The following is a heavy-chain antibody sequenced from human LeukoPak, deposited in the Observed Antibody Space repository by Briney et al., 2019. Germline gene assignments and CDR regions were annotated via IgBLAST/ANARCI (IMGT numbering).Heavy chain of an antibody. CDR2: SYSGGST. Sequence: PGGSLRLSCSASGXTVSSNYMSWVRQAPGKGLEWVSVSYSGGSTYYADSVKGRFAISRDNSKNTLYLQMNSLRAEDTAVYYCARADYDSSGYDYWGQGTLVTVSS. CDR1: GXTVSSNY. CDR3: ARADYDSSGYDY. D-gene: IGHD3-22*01. V-gene: IGHV3-53*01. J-gene: IGHJ4*02.